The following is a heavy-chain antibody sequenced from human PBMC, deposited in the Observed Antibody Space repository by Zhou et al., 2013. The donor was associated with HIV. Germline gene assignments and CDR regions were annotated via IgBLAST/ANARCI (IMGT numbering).Heavy chain of an antibody. CDR2: IDEAGGK. J-gene: IGHJ4*02. Sequence: EVQLLESGGGLVQPGGSLRLSCAASGFTFRSYALSWVRQAPGKGLEWVSGIDEAGGKYYADSVKGRFTISRDNSKNTMYLQMNSLRAEDTAVYYCAKDYPKPDGSVTYRPFFDYWGREPLSPSPQ. CDR3: AKDYPKPDGSVTYRPFFDY. CDR1: GFTFRSYA. V-gene: IGHV3-23*01. D-gene: IGHD3-10*01.